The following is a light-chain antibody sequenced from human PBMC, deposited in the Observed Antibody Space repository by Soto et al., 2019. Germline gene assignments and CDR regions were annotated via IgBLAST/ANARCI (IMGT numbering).Light chain of an antibody. CDR1: QSVTSNF. V-gene: IGKV3-20*01. J-gene: IGKJ4*01. CDR2: GAS. Sequence: DIVLTQSPGTLSLSPGERATLSCSASQSVTSNFLAWYQQKPGQAPRLHMYGASIRATGIPDRFSGSGSGTDFTLTISRLEPDDLAQYFCQHYGSPPVTFGGGTKVEIK. CDR3: QHYGSPPVT.